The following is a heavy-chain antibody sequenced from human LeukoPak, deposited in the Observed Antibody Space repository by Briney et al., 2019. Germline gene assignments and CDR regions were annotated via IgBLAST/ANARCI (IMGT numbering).Heavy chain of an antibody. CDR2: ISYDGSNK. CDR3: ARDFGVMITFGGVLDY. Sequence: GGSLRLSCAASGFTFSSYAMSWVRQAPGKGLEWVAVISYDGSNKYYVDSLKGRFTISRDNSKNTLYLQMNTLRAEDTAVYYCARDFGVMITFGGVLDYWGQGTLLTVSS. V-gene: IGHV3-30-3*01. CDR1: GFTFSSYA. J-gene: IGHJ4*02. D-gene: IGHD3-16*01.